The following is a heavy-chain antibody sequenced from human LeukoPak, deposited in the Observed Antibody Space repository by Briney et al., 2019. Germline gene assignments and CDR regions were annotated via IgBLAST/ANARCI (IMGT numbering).Heavy chain of an antibody. J-gene: IGHJ4*02. V-gene: IGHV3-53*01. D-gene: IGHD3-10*01. Sequence: GGSLRLSCTASGFTISNNYMGWVRQAPGKGLEWVSIIYCLGITYYADSLRGRFTISRDNSKNTVYLQMNSLRVEDTAVYYCARARLWFGELNYYYFDSWGQGTLVAVS. CDR3: ARARLWFGELNYYYFDS. CDR2: IYCLGIT. CDR1: GFTISNNY.